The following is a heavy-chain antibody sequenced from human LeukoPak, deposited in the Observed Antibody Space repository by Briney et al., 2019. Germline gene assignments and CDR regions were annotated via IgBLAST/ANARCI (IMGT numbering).Heavy chain of an antibody. J-gene: IGHJ4*02. CDR3: ASQSSGSSTRAPDI. D-gene: IGHD1-26*01. V-gene: IGHV3-48*04. CDR1: GGTFSSYS. Sequence: GGSLRLSCATPGGTFSSYSLNWVRQAPGKGLEWVSYISSSSRTKYYADSVKGRFITSRDNANNSLYLQMNRLRAEDTALYYCASQSSGSSTRAPDIWGQGTLVTVSS. CDR2: ISSSSRTK.